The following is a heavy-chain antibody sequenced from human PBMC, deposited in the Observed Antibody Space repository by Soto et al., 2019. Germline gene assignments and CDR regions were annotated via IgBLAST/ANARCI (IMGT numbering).Heavy chain of an antibody. CDR3: ARDEGVASGN. CDR2: INTANDDT. CDR1: GYTFSSSP. J-gene: IGHJ4*02. Sequence: ASVKVSCKASGYTFSSSPLHWVRQAPGQRPEWMGWINTANDDTKYSQKFQDRVTLTRDTSASTAYMEVSSLTPEDTAVYYCARDEGVASGNWGQGTLVIVSS. D-gene: IGHD5-12*01. V-gene: IGHV1-3*04.